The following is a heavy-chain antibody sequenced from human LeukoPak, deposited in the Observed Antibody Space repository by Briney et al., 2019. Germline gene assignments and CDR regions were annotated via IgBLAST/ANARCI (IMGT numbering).Heavy chain of an antibody. V-gene: IGHV3-48*04. CDR1: GFTFSSYS. CDR2: ISSSSSTI. J-gene: IGHJ1*01. CDR3: ARAPQINSSGYYKYFQH. Sequence: PGGSLRLSCAASGFTFSSYSMNWVRQAPGKGLEWVSYISSSSSTIYYADSVKGRFTISRDNAKNSLYLQMNSLRAEDTAVYYCARAPQINSSGYYKYFQHWGQGTLVTVSS. D-gene: IGHD3-22*01.